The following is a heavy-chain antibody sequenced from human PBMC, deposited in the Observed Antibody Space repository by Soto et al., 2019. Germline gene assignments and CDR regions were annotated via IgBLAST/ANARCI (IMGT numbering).Heavy chain of an antibody. CDR1: GYTFTNYP. CDR2: INSGDGNT. V-gene: IGHV1-3*01. J-gene: IGHJ4*02. CDR3: ASGNCLSKCYIDY. D-gene: IGHD2-8*01. Sequence: QVQLVQSGAEVKEPGASLKVSCKASGYTFTNYPMHWVRQAPGQRLEWLGWINSGDGNTKCSPKFQGRVTIARDTSAGTIYMELSRLTLEDTAVYYCASGNCLSKCYIDYWCQGTLVTVSS.